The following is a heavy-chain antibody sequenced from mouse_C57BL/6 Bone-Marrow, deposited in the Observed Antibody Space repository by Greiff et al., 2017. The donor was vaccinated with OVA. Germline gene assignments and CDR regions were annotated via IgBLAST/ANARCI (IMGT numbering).Heavy chain of an antibody. CDR3: ARSPYYGNYPYYFDY. V-gene: IGHV1-55*01. J-gene: IGHJ2*01. CDR1: GYTFTSYW. Sequence: VQLQQPGAELVKPGASVKMSCKASGYTFTSYWITWVKQRPGQGLEWIGDIYPGSGSTNYNEKFKSKATLTVDTSSSTAYMQLSSLTSEDSAVYYCARSPYYGNYPYYFDYWGQGTTLTVSS. D-gene: IGHD2-10*01. CDR2: IYPGSGST.